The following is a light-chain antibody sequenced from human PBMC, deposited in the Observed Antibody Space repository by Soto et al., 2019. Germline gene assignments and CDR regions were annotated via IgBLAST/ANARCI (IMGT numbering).Light chain of an antibody. Sequence: IGLTQSPATLPLPPGERATLSCRASQSVSSSLAWYQQKPGQAPRLLIYDASNRATGIPARLSGSGSGTDFTLTISSLEPEDFAVYYCQQRSNWPPKVTFGGGTKVEIK. CDR1: QSVSSS. V-gene: IGKV3-11*01. CDR3: QQRSNWPPKVT. CDR2: DAS. J-gene: IGKJ4*01.